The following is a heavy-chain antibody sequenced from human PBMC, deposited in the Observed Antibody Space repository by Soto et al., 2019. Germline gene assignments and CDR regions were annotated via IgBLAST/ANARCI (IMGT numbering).Heavy chain of an antibody. CDR2: INHSGST. CDR3: ARGLRARNYQLLAFDY. V-gene: IGHV4-34*01. Sequence: ASETLSLTCAVYGGSFSGYYWSWIRQPPGKGLEWIGEINHSGSTNYNPSLKSRVTISVDTSKNQFSLKLSSVTAADTAVYYCARGLRARNYQLLAFDYWGQGTLVTVSS. D-gene: IGHD2-2*01. J-gene: IGHJ4*02. CDR1: GGSFSGYY.